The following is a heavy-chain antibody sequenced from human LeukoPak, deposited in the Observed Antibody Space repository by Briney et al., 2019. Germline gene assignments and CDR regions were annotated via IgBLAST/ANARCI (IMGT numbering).Heavy chain of an antibody. CDR1: GYTFTDYY. V-gene: IGHV1-2*02. CDR2: INPNSGDT. CDR3: ARRGSGYGYDY. J-gene: IGHJ4*02. Sequence: ASVKVSCKASGYTFTDYYMHWVRQAPGQGLEWMGWINPNSGDTNYAQKFQGRVTVTWDTSISTAYMELSRLTSDDTAVYYCARRGSGYGYDYWGQGTLVTVSS. D-gene: IGHD5-18*01.